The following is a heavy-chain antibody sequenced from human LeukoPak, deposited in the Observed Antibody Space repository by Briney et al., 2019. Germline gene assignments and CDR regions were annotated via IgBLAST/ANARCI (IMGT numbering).Heavy chain of an antibody. CDR1: GYTFTSYY. V-gene: IGHV1-46*01. CDR2: INPSGGST. D-gene: IGHD2-15*01. CDR3: ARDRDLYCSGGSCYPGYFDY. J-gene: IGHJ4*02. Sequence: ASVKVSCKASGYTFTSYYMHWVRQAPGQGLEWMGKINPSGGSTSYAQKFQGRVTMTRDTSTSTVYMELSSLRSEDTAVYYCARDRDLYCSGGSCYPGYFDYWGQGTLVTVSS.